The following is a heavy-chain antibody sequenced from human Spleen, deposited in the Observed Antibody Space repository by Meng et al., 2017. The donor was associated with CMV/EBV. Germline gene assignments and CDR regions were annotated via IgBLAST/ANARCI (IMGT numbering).Heavy chain of an antibody. V-gene: IGHV4-61*01. Sequence: SETLSLTCTVSGGSVSSGSYYWSWIRPPPGKGLEWIGYIYYSGSTNYNPSLKSRVTISVDTSKNQFSLKLSSVTAADTAVYYCASLYYDFWSGYYEDRGYFDYWGQGTLVTVSS. CDR1: GGSVSSGSYY. CDR3: ASLYYDFWSGYYEDRGYFDY. D-gene: IGHD3-3*01. J-gene: IGHJ4*02. CDR2: IYYSGST.